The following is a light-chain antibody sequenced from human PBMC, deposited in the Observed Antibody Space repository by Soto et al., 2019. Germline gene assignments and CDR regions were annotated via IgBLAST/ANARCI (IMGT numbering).Light chain of an antibody. CDR3: SSYTSSGTLV. V-gene: IGLV2-14*01. CDR1: SSDVGGYNY. J-gene: IGLJ1*01. CDR2: EVS. Sequence: QSALTQPASVSGSPGQSITISCTGTSSDVGGYNYVSWYQHHPGKAPKLMIYEVSNRPSGVSNRFSCSKSGNTASLTISGLQAEDEADYYCSSYTSSGTLVFGTGTKLTVL.